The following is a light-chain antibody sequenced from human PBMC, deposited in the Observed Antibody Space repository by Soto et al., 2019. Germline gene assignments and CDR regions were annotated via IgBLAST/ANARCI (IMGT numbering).Light chain of an antibody. CDR2: QVN. V-gene: IGLV2-14*01. CDR3: ASFRSGTILV. CDR1: RSDIGDSNF. Sequence: QSALTQPASVSGSPGQSVTISCTGPRSDIGDSNFISWYQHPPGKAPRLLIYQVNNRPSGVSGRFSGSKAGNTASLTISGLLDDDEADYFCASFRSGTILVFGSGTKLTVL. J-gene: IGLJ1*01.